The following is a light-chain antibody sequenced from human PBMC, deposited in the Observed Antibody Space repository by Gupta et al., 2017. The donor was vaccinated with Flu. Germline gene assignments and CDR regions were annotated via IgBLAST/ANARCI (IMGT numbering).Light chain of an antibody. Sequence: DIVMTQSPLSLPVTPGEPASIPCRSSQSLLHSNGYDPVDSYPQRPGQSPQVAIFWGSKLASGVPDRFSGRGLGTDFTLRSSRVVAADVGVYYCMHCLECVTFGHGTKLDVK. V-gene: IGKV2-28*01. CDR1: QSLLHSNGYDP. CDR3: MHCLECVT. CDR2: WGS. J-gene: IGKJ3*01.